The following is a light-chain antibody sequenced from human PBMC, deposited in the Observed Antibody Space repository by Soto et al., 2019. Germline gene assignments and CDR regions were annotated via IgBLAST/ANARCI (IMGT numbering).Light chain of an antibody. J-gene: IGKJ5*01. CDR1: QSVSSNY. CDR2: GAS. Sequence: ESVLTQSQGTLSLSPGSRPTLACRASQSVSSNYLAWYQQKNGQAPRIXIYGASTRATGIPDRFSGSGYGTDFNLTISRLEPEDFAVYYCQQYGGSPVTFGQGTRLEIK. CDR3: QQYGGSPVT. V-gene: IGKV3-20*01.